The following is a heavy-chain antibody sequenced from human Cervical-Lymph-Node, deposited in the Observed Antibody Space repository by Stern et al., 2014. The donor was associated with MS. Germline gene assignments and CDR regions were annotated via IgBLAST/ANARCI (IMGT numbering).Heavy chain of an antibody. J-gene: IGHJ5*02. Sequence: VQLVESGGGVVQPGRSLRLSCAASGFTFNNYGMHWVRQDPGQGLGWLAVIRDDGSNKYYADSVKGRFTISRDNSKNTLYLQMNSLRAEDTAVYYCARDGQSVDIVATGGFDPWGQGIVVTVSS. CDR3: ARDGQSVDIVATGGFDP. V-gene: IGHV3-33*01. CDR1: GFTFNNYG. D-gene: IGHD5-12*01. CDR2: IRDDGSNK.